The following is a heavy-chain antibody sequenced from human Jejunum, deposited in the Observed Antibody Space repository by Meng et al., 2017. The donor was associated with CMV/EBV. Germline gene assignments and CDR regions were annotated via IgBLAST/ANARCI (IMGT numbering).Heavy chain of an antibody. D-gene: IGHD6-13*01. V-gene: IGHV4-34*01. Sequence: SWVRQAPGKGLEWIGEINHSGTTHYNPSLKSRVTVSVDTSKNQISLKMTSVTAADTAVYYCARGGSSSWSRWLDPWGQGTLVTVSS. CDR3: ARGGSSSWSRWLDP. CDR2: INHSGTT. J-gene: IGHJ5*02.